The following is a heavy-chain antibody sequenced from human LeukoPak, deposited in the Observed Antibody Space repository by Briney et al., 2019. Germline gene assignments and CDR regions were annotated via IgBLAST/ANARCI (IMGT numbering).Heavy chain of an antibody. CDR2: INHSGST. CDR3: ARLTRHIVVVPAAMPQFDP. CDR1: GGSFSGYY. J-gene: IGHJ5*02. V-gene: IGHV4-34*01. Sequence: SETLSLTCAVYGGSFSGYYWSWIRQPPGKGLEWIGVINHSGSTNYNPSLKSRATISVDTSKHQFSLKLSSVTAADTAVYYCARLTRHIVVVPAAMPQFDPWGQGTLVTVSS. D-gene: IGHD2-2*01.